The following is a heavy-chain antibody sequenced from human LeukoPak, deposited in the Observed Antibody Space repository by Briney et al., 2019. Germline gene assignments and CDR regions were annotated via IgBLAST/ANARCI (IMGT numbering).Heavy chain of an antibody. CDR3: TRGVALATVYYFDF. V-gene: IGHV1-18*01. Sequence: GASVKVSCKASGYTFTSYGISWVRQAPGQGLEWMGWISAYNGNTNYAQKLQGRVTMTTDTSTGTASMELRSLKPDDTGIYYCTRGVALATVYYFDFWGRGTQVTVAS. CDR1: GYTFTSYG. D-gene: IGHD3-10*01. CDR2: ISAYNGNT. J-gene: IGHJ4*02.